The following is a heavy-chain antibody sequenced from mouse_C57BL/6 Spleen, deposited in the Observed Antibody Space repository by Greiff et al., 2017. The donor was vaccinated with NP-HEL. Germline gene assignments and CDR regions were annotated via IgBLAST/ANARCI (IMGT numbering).Heavy chain of an antibody. CDR2: IYPGDGDT. J-gene: IGHJ3*01. V-gene: IGHV1-82*01. Sequence: VQLQQSGPELVKPGASVKISCKASGYAFSSSWMNWVKQRPGKGLEWIGRIYPGDGDTNYNGKFKGKATLTADKSSSTAYMQLSSLTSEDSAVYFCARSGQLRPPWFAYWGQGTLVTVSA. CDR1: GYAFSSSW. D-gene: IGHD3-2*02. CDR3: ARSGQLRPPWFAY.